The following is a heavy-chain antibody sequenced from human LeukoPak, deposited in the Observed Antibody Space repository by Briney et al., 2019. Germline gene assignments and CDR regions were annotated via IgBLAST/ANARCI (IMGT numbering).Heavy chain of an antibody. CDR3: AREESRVYYYDSSGWFIDY. V-gene: IGHV1-69*04. CDR2: IIPILGIA. CDR1: GGTFSSYA. Sequence: SVKVSCKASGGTFSSYAISWVRQAPGQGLEWMGRIIPILGIANYAQKFQGRVTITADKSTSTAYMELSSLRSEDTAVYYCAREESRVYYYDSSGWFIDYWGQGTLVTVSS. J-gene: IGHJ4*02. D-gene: IGHD3-22*01.